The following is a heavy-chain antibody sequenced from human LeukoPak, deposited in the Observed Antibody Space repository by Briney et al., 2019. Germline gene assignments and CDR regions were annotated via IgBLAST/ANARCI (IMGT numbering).Heavy chain of an antibody. CDR3: TTPRGYYDSSGYYYFDY. J-gene: IGHJ4*02. CDR2: IKSKTDGCTT. D-gene: IGHD3-22*01. CDR1: GFTFSNAW. Sequence: GGSLRLSCAASGFTFSNAWMSWVRQAPGKGLEWVGRIKSKTDGCTTDYAAPVKGRFTISRDDSKTTLYLQMNSLKPEDTAVYYCTTPRGYYDSSGYYYFDYWGQGTLVTVSS. V-gene: IGHV3-15*01.